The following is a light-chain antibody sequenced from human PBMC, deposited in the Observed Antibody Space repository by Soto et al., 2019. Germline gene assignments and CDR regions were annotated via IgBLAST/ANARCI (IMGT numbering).Light chain of an antibody. CDR3: QQYDDWPIT. J-gene: IGKJ5*01. CDR2: DGS. CDR1: QYINTR. V-gene: IGKV3-15*01. Sequence: EIVLTQSPATLSSFPGDRVTLSCRASQYINTRLAWYQHKPGQAPRLLIYDGSTRALGIPARFSGSESGTEFTLTISSLQSEDFAVYFCQQYDDWPITFGQGTRLEIK.